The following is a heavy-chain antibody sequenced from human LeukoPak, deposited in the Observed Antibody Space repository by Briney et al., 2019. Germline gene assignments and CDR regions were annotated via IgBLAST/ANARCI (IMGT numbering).Heavy chain of an antibody. J-gene: IGHJ3*02. D-gene: IGHD3-22*01. CDR3: ARDLSPYYYDSSGYPRGAFDI. CDR1: GFTFSNVW. CDR2: IYHSGST. Sequence: GSLRLSCAASGFTFSNVWMNWVRQAPGKGLEWIGEIYHSGSTNYNPSLKSRVTISVDKSKNQFSLKLSSVTAADTAVYYCARDLSPYYYDSSGYPRGAFDIWGQGTMVTVSS. V-gene: IGHV4-4*02.